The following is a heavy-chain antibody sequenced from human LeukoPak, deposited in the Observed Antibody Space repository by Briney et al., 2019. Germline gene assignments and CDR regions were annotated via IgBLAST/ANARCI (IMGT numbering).Heavy chain of an antibody. CDR2: ISGSGGNT. CDR3: AKVAYSSSSDLGNSLGFDY. D-gene: IGHD6-6*01. Sequence: GGSLRLSCAASGFSFSNFAMTWVRQAPGKGLDWVSVISGSGGNTYYADSVKGRFTISRDNSKNTLYLQMNSLRAEDTAVYYCAKVAYSSSSDLGNSLGFDYWGQGTLVTVSS. V-gene: IGHV3-23*01. J-gene: IGHJ4*02. CDR1: GFSFSNFA.